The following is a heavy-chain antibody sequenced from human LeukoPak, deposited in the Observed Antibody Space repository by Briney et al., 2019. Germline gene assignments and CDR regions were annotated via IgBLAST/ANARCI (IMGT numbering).Heavy chain of an antibody. CDR1: GFTFSSYW. J-gene: IGHJ4*02. V-gene: IGHV3-7*01. Sequence: GGSLRLSCAASGFTFSSYWMSWVRQAPGKGLEWVANIKQDGSEKYYVDTVKGRFTISRDNAKNSLYLQMNSLRAEDTAVYYCARVTGGWYPKNFDYWGQGTLVTVSS. CDR2: IKQDGSEK. CDR3: ARVTGGWYPKNFDY. D-gene: IGHD6-19*01.